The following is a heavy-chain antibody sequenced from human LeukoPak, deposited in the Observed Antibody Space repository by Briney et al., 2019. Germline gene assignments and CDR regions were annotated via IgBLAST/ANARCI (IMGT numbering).Heavy chain of an antibody. V-gene: IGHV3-7*01. CDR1: GFTFSSYW. J-gene: IGHJ3*01. Sequence: GGSLRLSCAASGFTFSSYWMSWVRQGPGKGLEWVANIKQDGSEKYYVDSVKGRFTISRDNAKNSLYLQMNSLRAEDTAVYFCARDHYPSIVPKASDAFDVWGQGTMVTVSS. CDR2: IKQDGSEK. CDR3: ARDHYPSIVPKASDAFDV. D-gene: IGHD2-8*01.